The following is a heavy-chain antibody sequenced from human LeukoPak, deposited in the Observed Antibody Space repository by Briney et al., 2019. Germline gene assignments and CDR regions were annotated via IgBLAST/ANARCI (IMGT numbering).Heavy chain of an antibody. CDR1: GYTLTELS. Sequence: ASVKVSCKVSGYTLTELSMHWVRQAPGQGLEWMGIINPSGGSTSYAQKFQGRVTMTRDMSTSTVYMELSSLRSEDTAVYYCATDYYDSSGKAFDIWGQGTMVTVSS. D-gene: IGHD3-22*01. J-gene: IGHJ3*02. CDR2: INPSGGST. CDR3: ATDYYDSSGKAFDI. V-gene: IGHV1-46*01.